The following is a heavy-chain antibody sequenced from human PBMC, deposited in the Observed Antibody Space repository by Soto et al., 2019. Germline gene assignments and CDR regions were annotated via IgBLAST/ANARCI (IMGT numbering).Heavy chain of an antibody. CDR2: IYYSGST. D-gene: IGHD3-16*01. CDR3: AREGDYVPNSNWFDP. J-gene: IGHJ5*02. V-gene: IGHV4-30-4*01. Sequence: SSETLSLTCTVSGGSISSGDYYWSWIRQPPGKGLEWIGYIYYSGSTYYNPSLKSRVTISVDTSKNQFSLKLSSVTAADTAVYYCAREGDYVPNSNWFDPWGQGTLVTVSS. CDR1: GGSISSGDYY.